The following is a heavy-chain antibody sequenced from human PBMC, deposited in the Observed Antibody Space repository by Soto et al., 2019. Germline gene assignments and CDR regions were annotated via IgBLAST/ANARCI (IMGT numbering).Heavy chain of an antibody. D-gene: IGHD5-12*01. CDR1: GYVITSGYY. V-gene: IGHV4-38-2*01. CDR2: VDHSGST. J-gene: IGHJ4*02. CDR3: ARYFHTYSGPPI. Sequence: PSETLSLTCVVSGYVITSGYYWGWIRQPPGKGLEWIGTVDHSGSTYYDPSLQGRVTISIDTSKNQFSLKLTSVTAADTALYYCARYFHTYSGPPIRGQGTLVTVSS.